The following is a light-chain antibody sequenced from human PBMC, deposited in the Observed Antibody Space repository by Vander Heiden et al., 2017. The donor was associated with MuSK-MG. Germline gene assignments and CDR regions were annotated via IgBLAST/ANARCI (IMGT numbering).Light chain of an antibody. V-gene: IGKV3-20*01. J-gene: IGKJ1*01. CDR3: QQDGSSPWT. CDR2: GAS. Sequence: IALTQPPCTLSLSQGERATLSCRASQSVSSSYLAWYQQKPGQAPRLLIYGASSRATGIPDRFSGSGSGTDFTLTISRLEPEDFAVYYCQQDGSSPWTFGQGTKVEIK. CDR1: QSVSSSY.